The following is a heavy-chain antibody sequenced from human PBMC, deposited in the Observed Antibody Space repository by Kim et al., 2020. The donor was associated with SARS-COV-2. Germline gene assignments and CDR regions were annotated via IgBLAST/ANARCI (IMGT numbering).Heavy chain of an antibody. CDR3: ARGSAKVDIVVVVAFPAYYFDY. V-gene: IGHV4-34*01. J-gene: IGHJ4*02. CDR2: INHSGST. CDR1: GGSFSGYY. D-gene: IGHD2-15*01. Sequence: SETLSLTCAVYGGSFSGYYWSWIRQPPGKGLEWIGEINHSGSTNYNPSLKSRVTISVDTSKNQFSLKLSAVTAADTAVYYCARGSAKVDIVVVVAFPAYYFDYWGQGTLVTVSS.